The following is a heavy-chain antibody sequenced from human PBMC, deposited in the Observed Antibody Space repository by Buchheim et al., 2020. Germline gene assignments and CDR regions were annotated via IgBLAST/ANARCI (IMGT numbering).Heavy chain of an antibody. V-gene: IGHV4-34*01. CDR3: ARGQVGSYSFYYYYGMDV. Sequence: QVQLKQWGAGLLKPSETLSLTCAVYGGSFTGYYWSWIRQPPGKGLEWIGEINHSESTSYNPSLKSRMTISVDTSKKQFSLMVTSVTAADTAIYYCARGQVGSYSFYYYYGMDVWGQGTT. J-gene: IGHJ6*02. CDR1: GGSFTGYY. CDR2: INHSEST. D-gene: IGHD3-16*01.